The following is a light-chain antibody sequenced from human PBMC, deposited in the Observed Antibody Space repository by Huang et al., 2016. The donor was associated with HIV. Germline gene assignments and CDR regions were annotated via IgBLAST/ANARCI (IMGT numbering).Light chain of an antibody. CDR1: QSLFSTSTNKDY. CDR2: WSS. Sequence: DIVLAQSPGSLAVSLGERATLTCTSSQSLFSTSTNKDYLAWFQQKPGQPPKLLLFWSSTREVGVPDRFSGSGSETHFTLTIGNLEADDAAIYYCQQYYASPQTFGHGTRV. V-gene: IGKV4-1*01. J-gene: IGKJ1*01. CDR3: QQYYASPQT.